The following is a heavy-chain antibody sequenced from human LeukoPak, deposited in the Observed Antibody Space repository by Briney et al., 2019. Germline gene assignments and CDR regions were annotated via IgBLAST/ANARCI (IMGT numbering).Heavy chain of an antibody. CDR2: IYSGGST. CDR1: GGSISSSNW. V-gene: IGHV3-53*01. J-gene: IGHJ4*02. CDR3: ARAPIPDQSAVY. Sequence: PSETLSLTCAVSGGSISSSNWWSWVRQAPGKGLEWVSVIYSGGSTYYADSVKGRFTISRDNSKNTLYLQMNSLRAEDTAVYYCARAPIPDQSAVYWGQGTLVTVSS. D-gene: IGHD1-14*01.